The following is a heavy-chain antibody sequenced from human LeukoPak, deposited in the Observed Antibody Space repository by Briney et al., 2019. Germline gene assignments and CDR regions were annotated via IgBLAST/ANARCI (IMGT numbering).Heavy chain of an antibody. Sequence: GGSLRLSCAASGFTFSSYSMNWVRQAPGKGLEWVSSISSSSSYIYYADSVKGRFTISRDNAKNSLYLQMNSLRAEDTAVYYCATSGILEWFLDYWGRGTLVTVSS. CDR2: ISSSSSYI. CDR1: GFTFSSYS. V-gene: IGHV3-21*01. D-gene: IGHD3-3*01. CDR3: ATSGILEWFLDY. J-gene: IGHJ4*02.